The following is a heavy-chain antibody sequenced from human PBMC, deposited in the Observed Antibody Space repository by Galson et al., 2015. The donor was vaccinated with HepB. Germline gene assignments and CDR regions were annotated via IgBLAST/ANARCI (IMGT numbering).Heavy chain of an antibody. CDR3: ARDIHTVTESLDGY. J-gene: IGHJ4*02. CDR2: IIPSFGIA. CDR1: GGTFSSYA. Sequence: SVKVSCKASGGTFSSYAISWVRQAPGQGLEWMGGIIPSFGIANYAQKFQGRVTITADESTSTAYMELSSLRSEDTAVYYCARDIHTVTESLDGYWGQGTLVSVSS. V-gene: IGHV1-69*13. D-gene: IGHD4-17*01.